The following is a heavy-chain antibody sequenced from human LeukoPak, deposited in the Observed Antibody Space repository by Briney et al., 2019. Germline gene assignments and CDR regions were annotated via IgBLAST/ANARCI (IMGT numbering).Heavy chain of an antibody. V-gene: IGHV3-53*01. CDR3: ARGATVVTLFGY. Sequence: GGSLRLSCAASGFTVSSNYMSWVRQAPGKGLEWVSVIYSGGSTYYADSVKGRFTISRDNSKNTLYLQMNSLRAEDTAVYYCARGATVVTLFGYWGQGTLVTVSS. CDR1: GFTVSSNY. CDR2: IYSGGST. D-gene: IGHD4-23*01. J-gene: IGHJ4*02.